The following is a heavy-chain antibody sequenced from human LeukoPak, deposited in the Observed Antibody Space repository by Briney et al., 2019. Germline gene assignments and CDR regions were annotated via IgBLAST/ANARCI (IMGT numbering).Heavy chain of an antibody. CDR2: IYSSGAI. CDR3: ARQWAFGAPDF. CDR1: GASITSYY. Sequence: PSETLSLTCTVSGASITSYYWSWIRQPPGKGPEWIGYIYSSGAIHYNPSLKSRVNISMDTSKNQFSLNLTSVTAADTAVYHCARQWAFGAPDFWGPGALVAVSS. D-gene: IGHD3-16*01. J-gene: IGHJ4*02. V-gene: IGHV4-59*08.